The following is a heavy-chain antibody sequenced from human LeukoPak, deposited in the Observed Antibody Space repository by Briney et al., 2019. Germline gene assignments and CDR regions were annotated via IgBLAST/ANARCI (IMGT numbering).Heavy chain of an antibody. CDR1: GGSISSYY. CDR3: ARDLRLSWVRENYYMDV. Sequence: PSETLSLTCTDSGGSISSYYWSWIRQPAGKGLEWIGRIYTSGSTNYNPSLKSRVTMSVDTSKNQFSLKLSSVTAADTAVYYCARDLRLSWVRENYYMDVWGKGTTVTISS. CDR2: IYTSGST. J-gene: IGHJ6*03. V-gene: IGHV4-4*07. D-gene: IGHD3-10*01.